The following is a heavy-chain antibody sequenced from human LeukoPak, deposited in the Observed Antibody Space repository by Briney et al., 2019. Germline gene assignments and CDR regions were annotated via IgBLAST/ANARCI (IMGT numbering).Heavy chain of an antibody. CDR2: IYSGGST. V-gene: IGHV3-53*05. D-gene: IGHD2-2*01. CDR3: AKESLGYCSSTSCYVESFDY. CDR1: GFTVSSNY. Sequence: GGSLRLSCAASGFTVSSNYMSWVRQAPGKGLEWVSVIYSGGSTYYADSVKGRFTISRDNSKNTLYLQMNSLRAEDTAVYYCAKESLGYCSSTSCYVESFDYWGQGTLVTVSS. J-gene: IGHJ4*02.